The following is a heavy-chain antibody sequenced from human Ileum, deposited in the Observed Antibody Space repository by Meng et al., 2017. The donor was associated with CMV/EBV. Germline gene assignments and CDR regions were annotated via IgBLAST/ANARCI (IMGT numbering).Heavy chain of an antibody. Sequence: LSLTCTSPVASITSSPDAWGWIRQPPGKGLEWIASINYSGTTYYNPPLKSRVTVSVDTSKNQFSLRLSSVTAADTAVFYCARSQTAAGGASIDYWGQGTLVTVSS. D-gene: IGHD6-13*01. CDR2: INYSGTT. CDR3: ARSQTAAGGASIDY. CDR1: VASITSSPDA. J-gene: IGHJ4*02. V-gene: IGHV4-39*07.